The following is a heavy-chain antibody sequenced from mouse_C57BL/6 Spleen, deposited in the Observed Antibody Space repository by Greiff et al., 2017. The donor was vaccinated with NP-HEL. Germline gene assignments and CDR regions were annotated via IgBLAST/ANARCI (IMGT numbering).Heavy chain of an antibody. Sequence: EVKLEESGPGLVKPSQSLSLTCSVTAYSITSGYYWNWIRQFPGNKLEWMGYISYDGSNNYNPPLKNRISITRDTSKNQFFLKLNSVTTEDTATYYCAREAGETGYAMDYWGQGTSVTVSS. CDR1: AYSITSGYY. J-gene: IGHJ4*01. CDR2: ISYDGSN. CDR3: AREAGETGYAMDY. V-gene: IGHV3-6*01.